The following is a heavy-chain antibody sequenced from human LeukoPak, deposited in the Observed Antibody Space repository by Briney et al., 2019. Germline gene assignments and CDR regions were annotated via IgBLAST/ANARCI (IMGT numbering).Heavy chain of an antibody. CDR2: ISYDGSNK. CDR1: GFTFSSYG. D-gene: IGHD6-6*01. Sequence: PGRSLRLSCAASGFTFSSYGMRWVRPAPGKGLEWVAVISYDGSNKYYADSVKGRFTISRDNSKNTLYLQMNSLRAEDTAVYYCAKGGSSSSYYFDYWGQGTLVTVSS. CDR3: AKGGSSSSYYFDY. J-gene: IGHJ4*02. V-gene: IGHV3-30*18.